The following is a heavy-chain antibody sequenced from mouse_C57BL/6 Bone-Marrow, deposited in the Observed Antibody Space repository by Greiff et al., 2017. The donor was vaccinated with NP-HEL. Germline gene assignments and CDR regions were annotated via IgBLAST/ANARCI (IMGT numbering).Heavy chain of an antibody. CDR1: GYSFTSYY. D-gene: IGHD2-4*01. Sequence: VQLQQSGPELVKPGASVKISCKASGYSFTSYYIHWVKQRPGQGLEWIGWIYPGSGNTKYNEKFKGKATLTADTSSSTAYMQLSSLTSEDSAVYYCARRDDYDSAWFAYWGQGTLVTVSA. V-gene: IGHV1-66*01. J-gene: IGHJ3*01. CDR3: ARRDDYDSAWFAY. CDR2: IYPGSGNT.